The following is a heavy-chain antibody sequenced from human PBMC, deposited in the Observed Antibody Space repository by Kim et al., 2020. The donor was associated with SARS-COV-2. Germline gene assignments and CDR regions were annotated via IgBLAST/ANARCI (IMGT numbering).Heavy chain of an antibody. D-gene: IGHD3-10*01. J-gene: IGHJ4*02. V-gene: IGHV4-39*01. CDR1: GASINSSAYY. CDR2: FYYSGTT. Sequence: SETLSLTCTVSGASINSSAYYWGWIRQPPGKGLEWIGSFYYSGTTNFSPSLKSRATISVDTSKSQFSLKVTSVTAADTAVYYCARHLRYGSGSQYYFVYWGQGTLVAVSS. CDR3: ARHLRYGSGSQYYFVY.